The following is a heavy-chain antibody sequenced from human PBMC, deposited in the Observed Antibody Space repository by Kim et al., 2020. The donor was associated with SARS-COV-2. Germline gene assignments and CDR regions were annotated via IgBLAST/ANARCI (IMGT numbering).Heavy chain of an antibody. CDR2: IYYSGST. J-gene: IGHJ4*02. Sequence: SETLSLTCTVSGGSISSYYWSWIRQPPGKGLEWIGYIYYSGSTNYNPSLTSRVTRSVETTKNQFSLKLSSVTAAETAVYYCARGAYCGGDCPAGYFDYWGQGTLVTVSS. V-gene: IGHV4-59*01. CDR1: GGSISSYY. D-gene: IGHD2-21*02. CDR3: ARGAYCGGDCPAGYFDY.